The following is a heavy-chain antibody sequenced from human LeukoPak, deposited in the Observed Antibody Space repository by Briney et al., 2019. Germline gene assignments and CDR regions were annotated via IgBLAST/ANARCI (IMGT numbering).Heavy chain of an antibody. Sequence: SQTLSLTCTVSGGSVTSGNYYWNWIRPPAGKGLEWIGRIYTNGGASYNPSLKRRVTISIDAPKNQFTLKLSSVTAADTAVYYCAREPPGYWGQGNLVTVSS. J-gene: IGHJ4*02. V-gene: IGHV4-61*02. CDR2: IYTNGGA. CDR3: AREPPGY. CDR1: GGSVTSGNYY.